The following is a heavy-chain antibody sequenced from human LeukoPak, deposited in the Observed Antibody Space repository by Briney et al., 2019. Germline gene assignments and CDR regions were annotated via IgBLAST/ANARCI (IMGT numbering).Heavy chain of an antibody. V-gene: IGHV4-31*03. CDR3: ARVPCITIFGVVIMGAFDI. CDR1: GGSISSGGYY. CDR2: IYYSGST. J-gene: IGHJ3*02. D-gene: IGHD3-3*01. Sequence: SQTLSLTCTVSGGSISSGGYYWSWIRQHPGKGLEWIGYIYYSGSTYYNPSLKSRVTISVDTSKNQFSLKLSSVTAAATAVYYCARVPCITIFGVVIMGAFDIWGQGTMVTVSS.